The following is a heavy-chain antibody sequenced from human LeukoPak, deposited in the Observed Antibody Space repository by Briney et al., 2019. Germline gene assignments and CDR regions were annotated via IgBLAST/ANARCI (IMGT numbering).Heavy chain of an antibody. Sequence: PSETLSLTCTVSGGSISSGGYYWSWIRQPPGKGLEWIGYIYHSGSTYYNPSLKSRVTISVDRSKNQFSLKLSSVTAADTAVYYCARGLRTYCSGGSCPPTSDYWGQGTLVTVSS. V-gene: IGHV4-30-2*01. CDR2: IYHSGST. CDR3: ARGLRTYCSGGSCPPTSDY. J-gene: IGHJ4*02. D-gene: IGHD2-15*01. CDR1: GGSISSGGYY.